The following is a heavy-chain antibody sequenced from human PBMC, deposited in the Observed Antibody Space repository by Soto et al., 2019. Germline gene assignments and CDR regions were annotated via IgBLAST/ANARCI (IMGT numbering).Heavy chain of an antibody. Sequence: GGSLRLSCAASGFTVSSNYMSWVRQAPGKGLEWVSVIYSGGSTYYADSVKGRFTISRDNSKNTLYLQMNSLRAEDTAVYYCARANLDVGDAFDIWGQGTMVTVSS. CDR1: GFTVSSNY. V-gene: IGHV3-66*01. CDR3: ARANLDVGDAFDI. CDR2: IYSGGST. J-gene: IGHJ3*02.